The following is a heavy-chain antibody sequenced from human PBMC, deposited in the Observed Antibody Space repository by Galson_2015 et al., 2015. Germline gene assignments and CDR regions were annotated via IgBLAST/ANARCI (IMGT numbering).Heavy chain of an antibody. D-gene: IGHD2-2*01. Sequence: SLRLSCAASGFTVSSNYMSWVRQAPGKGLEWVSVIYSGGSTYYTDSVKGRFTISRDNSKNTLYLQMNSLRADDTAVYYCARDCGSGTNCYCAFDIWGQGTMVTVSS. CDR1: GFTVSSNY. V-gene: IGHV3-53*01. CDR2: IYSGGST. CDR3: ARDCGSGTNCYCAFDI. J-gene: IGHJ3*02.